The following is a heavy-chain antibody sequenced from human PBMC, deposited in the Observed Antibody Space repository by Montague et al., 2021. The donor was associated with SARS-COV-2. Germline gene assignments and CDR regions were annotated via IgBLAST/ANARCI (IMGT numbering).Heavy chain of an antibody. Sequence: SETLSLTCTVSGGSISSSDSYWGWIRQPPGKGLEWIGNIYYSGTTYYNPSLKSRITMAVDTSKNQFSLNLISVTAADTAVYYCAREYPPPLWFGELDYYGMDVWGQGTTVTVSS. D-gene: IGHD3-10*01. CDR1: GGSISSSDSY. CDR3: AREYPPPLWFGELDYYGMDV. V-gene: IGHV4-39*02. J-gene: IGHJ6*02. CDR2: IYYSGTT.